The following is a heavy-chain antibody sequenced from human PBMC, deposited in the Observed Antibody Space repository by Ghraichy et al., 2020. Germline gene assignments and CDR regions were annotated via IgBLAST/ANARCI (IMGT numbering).Heavy chain of an antibody. D-gene: IGHD2-2*01. CDR1: GYSFTSYW. Sequence: GESLNISCKGSGYSFTSYWISWVRQMPGKGLEWMGRIDPSDSYTNYSPSFQGHVTISADKSISTAYLQWSSLKASDTAMYYCARLNIVVLPAADGHISYYYYGMDVWGQGTTVTVSS. CDR2: IDPSDSYT. J-gene: IGHJ6*02. V-gene: IGHV5-10-1*01. CDR3: ARLNIVVLPAADGHISYYYYGMDV.